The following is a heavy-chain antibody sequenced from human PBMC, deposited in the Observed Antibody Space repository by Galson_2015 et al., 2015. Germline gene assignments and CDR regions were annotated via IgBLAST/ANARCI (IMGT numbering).Heavy chain of an antibody. CDR3: AREGRTVTTNWFDP. Sequence: ETLSLTCTVSGGSVSSGSYYWSWIRQPPGKGLEWIGYIYYSGSTNYNPSLKSRVTISVDTSKNQFSLKLSSVTAADTAVYYCAREGRTVTTNWFDPWGQGTLVTVSS. CDR2: IYYSGST. CDR1: GGSVSSGSYY. D-gene: IGHD4-17*01. J-gene: IGHJ5*02. V-gene: IGHV4-61*01.